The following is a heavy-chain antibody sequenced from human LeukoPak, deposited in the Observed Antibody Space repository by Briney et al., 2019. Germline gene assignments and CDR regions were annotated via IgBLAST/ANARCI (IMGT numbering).Heavy chain of an antibody. CDR1: GFTFSSYW. Sequence: GGSLRLSCSATGFTFSSYWMHSVGQAPGKGLAWVSRINSDGCSTSYADSVKGRFTISRDNTKNTLYLQMNSLRAEDTAVYYCARGGAAMAYYWGQGTLVTVSS. V-gene: IGHV3-74*01. D-gene: IGHD5-18*01. CDR2: INSDGCST. CDR3: ARGGAAMAYY. J-gene: IGHJ4*02.